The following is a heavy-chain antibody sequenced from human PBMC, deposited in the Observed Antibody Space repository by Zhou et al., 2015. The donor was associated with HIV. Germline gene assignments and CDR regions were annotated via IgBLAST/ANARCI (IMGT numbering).Heavy chain of an antibody. Sequence: QVQLVESGGGLVKPGGSLRLSCAASGFTFSDYFMSWIRQAPGKGLEWVSYISSSGSTIYYADSVKGRFTISRDNAKNSLYLQMNSLRAEDTAVYYCARDVELGSTSLFRADSYYYMDVWGKGTTVTVSS. V-gene: IGHV3-11*04. CDR3: ARDVELGSTSLFRADSYYYMDV. CDR2: ISSSGSTI. D-gene: IGHD2-2*01. J-gene: IGHJ6*03. CDR1: GFTFSDYF.